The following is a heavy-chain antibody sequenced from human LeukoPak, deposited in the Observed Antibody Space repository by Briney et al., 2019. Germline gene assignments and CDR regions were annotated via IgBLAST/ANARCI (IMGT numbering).Heavy chain of an antibody. J-gene: IGHJ4*02. Sequence: SETLSLTCAVSGGSISSNRYYWGWIRKPPGKGLEWIGSIYYSGSTYYNPSLKSRVTTSVDTSKKQFSLKLSSVTAADTAVYYCARGVYYYGSGSYYTKWGQGTLVTVSS. V-gene: IGHV4-39*07. CDR2: IYYSGST. CDR3: ARGVYYYGSGSYYTK. D-gene: IGHD3-10*01. CDR1: GGSISSNRYY.